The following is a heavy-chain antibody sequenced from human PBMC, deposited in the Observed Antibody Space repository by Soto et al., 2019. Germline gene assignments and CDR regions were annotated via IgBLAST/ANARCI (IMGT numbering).Heavy chain of an antibody. D-gene: IGHD1-26*01. CDR3: AKDRGSGSYYGPHY. CDR1: GGSFSGYY. Sequence: LSETLSLTCAVYGGSFSGYYWSWIRQPPGKGLEWIGEINHTGSTNYSPSLRSRLTMSVDTSKNQFSLKLSLRAEDTAVYYCAKDRGSGSYYGPHYWGQGTLVTVSS. CDR2: INHTGST. V-gene: IGHV4-34*01. J-gene: IGHJ4*02.